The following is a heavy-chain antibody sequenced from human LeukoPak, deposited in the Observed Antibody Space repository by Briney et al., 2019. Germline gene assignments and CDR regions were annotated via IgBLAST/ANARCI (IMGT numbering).Heavy chain of an antibody. CDR3: ATFCVYDLLECFDY. D-gene: IGHD5/OR15-5a*01. CDR1: GDNLSELT. V-gene: IGHV1-24*01. J-gene: IGHJ4*02. Sequence: ASVKVSCKVSGDNLSELTVHWVRPAAGRGVEWIGGFDPEEGERLYAQKFEGRVTMTEDTSSDTAYMQLTSLRSEDTAVYYCATFCVYDLLECFDYWGQGTLVTVSS. CDR2: FDPEEGER.